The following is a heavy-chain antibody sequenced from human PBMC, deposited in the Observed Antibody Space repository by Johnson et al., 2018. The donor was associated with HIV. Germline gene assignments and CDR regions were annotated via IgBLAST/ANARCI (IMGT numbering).Heavy chain of an antibody. CDR1: GFTFSSYA. CDR3: AREGYDSSPRGAFDI. V-gene: IGHV3-30-3*01. D-gene: IGHD3-22*01. Sequence: QVQLVESGGGVVQPGGSLRLSCAASGFTFSSYAMHWVRQAPGKGLEWVAVISYDGSNKYYADSVKGRFTISRDNSKNTLYLQMNSLRAEDTAVYYCAREGYDSSPRGAFDIWGHGTMVTVSS. CDR2: ISYDGSNK. J-gene: IGHJ3*02.